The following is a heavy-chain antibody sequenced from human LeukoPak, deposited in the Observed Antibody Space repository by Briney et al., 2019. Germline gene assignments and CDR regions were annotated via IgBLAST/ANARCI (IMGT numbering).Heavy chain of an antibody. D-gene: IGHD3-22*01. J-gene: IGHJ4*02. CDR2: IYYSGTT. CDR3: ARNYDSSGYTTFGY. Sequence: SETLSLTCTVSGGSISSYYWSWIRQPPGKGLEWIGYIYYSGTTNYNPSLKCRVTISVDTSKNQFSLKLSSVTAADTAVYYCARNYDSSGYTTFGYWGQGTLVTVSS. CDR1: GGSISSYY. V-gene: IGHV4-59*01.